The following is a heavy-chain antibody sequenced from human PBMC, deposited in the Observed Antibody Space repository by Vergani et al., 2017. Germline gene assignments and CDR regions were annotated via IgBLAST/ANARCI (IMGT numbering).Heavy chain of an antibody. J-gene: IGHJ4*02. CDR3: ARHTTYTDS. CDR2: IYPADSDT. Sequence: EVELVQSGPEMRKPGESLKISCKGSEYSFGNYWMGCVRQMPGKGLEWMGIIYPADSDTRYSPSFQGQVTISADKSISTAFLQWDSLKASDTALYYCARHTTYTDSWGQGTLVTVSS. V-gene: IGHV5-51*01. D-gene: IGHD1-1*01. CDR1: EYSFGNYW.